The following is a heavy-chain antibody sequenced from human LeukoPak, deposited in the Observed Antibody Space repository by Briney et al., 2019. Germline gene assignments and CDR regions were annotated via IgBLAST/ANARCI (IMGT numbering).Heavy chain of an antibody. J-gene: IGHJ3*02. Sequence: ASVKVSCKASGYTFTNYGIAWLRRAPGQGLEWVGGIIPIFGTANYAQKFQGRVTITADESTSTAYMELSSLRSEDTAVYYCARKSIAVAYDAFDIWGQGTMVTVSS. V-gene: IGHV1-69*13. D-gene: IGHD6-19*01. CDR1: GYTFTNYG. CDR3: ARKSIAVAYDAFDI. CDR2: IIPIFGTA.